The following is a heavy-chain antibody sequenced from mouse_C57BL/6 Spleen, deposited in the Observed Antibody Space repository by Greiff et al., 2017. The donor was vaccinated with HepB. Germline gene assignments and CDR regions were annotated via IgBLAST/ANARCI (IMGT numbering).Heavy chain of an antibody. J-gene: IGHJ1*03. V-gene: IGHV3-6*01. CDR3: ARISSNWYFDV. CDR2: ISYDGSN. Sequence: EVQRVESGPGLVKPSQSLSLTCSVTGYSITSGYYWNWIRQFPGNKLEWMGYISYDGSNNYNPSLKNRISITRDTSKNQFFLKLNSVTTEDTATYYCARISSNWYFDVWGTGTTVTVSS. CDR1: GYSITSGYY.